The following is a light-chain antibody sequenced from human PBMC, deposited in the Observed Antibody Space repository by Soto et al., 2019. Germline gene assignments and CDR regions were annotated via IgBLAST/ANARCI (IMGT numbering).Light chain of an antibody. V-gene: IGKV1-6*01. CDR2: AAS. CDR3: LQDYGDSWT. Sequence: TQMTQSPLSLSASVGEKIIITCRASRDVGSDVSWYQQKPGQAPKLVIYAASNLYTGVPARFSGRISGTEFTLTISSLQSEDFACDYCLQDYGDSWTVGQGTKV. CDR1: RDVGSD. J-gene: IGKJ1*01.